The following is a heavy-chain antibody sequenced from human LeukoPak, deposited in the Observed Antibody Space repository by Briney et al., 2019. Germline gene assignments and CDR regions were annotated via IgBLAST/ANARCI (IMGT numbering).Heavy chain of an antibody. V-gene: IGHV4-59*01. J-gene: IGHJ4*02. D-gene: IGHD3-16*01. CDR1: GGSISSYY. CDR2: IYYSGST. Sequence: PSETLSLTCTVSGGSISSYYWSRIRQPPGKGLEWIGYIYYSGSTNYNPSLESRVTISVDTSKNQFSLKLSSVTAADTAVYYCARGQRGIGYYFDYWGQGTLVTVSS. CDR3: ARGQRGIGYYFDY.